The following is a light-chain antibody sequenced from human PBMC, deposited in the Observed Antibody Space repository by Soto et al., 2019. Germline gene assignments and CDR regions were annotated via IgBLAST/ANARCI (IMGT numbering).Light chain of an antibody. CDR3: SSYTSISTWV. Sequence: QSALTQPASVSGSPGQSITISCTGTSSDVGRYNYVSWYHHHPGKAPKLMIYEVSNRPSGVSNRFSGSKSGNTASLTISGLQDDDEADYYCSSYTSISTWVFGGGTKLTVL. CDR2: EVS. J-gene: IGLJ3*02. CDR1: SSDVGRYNY. V-gene: IGLV2-14*01.